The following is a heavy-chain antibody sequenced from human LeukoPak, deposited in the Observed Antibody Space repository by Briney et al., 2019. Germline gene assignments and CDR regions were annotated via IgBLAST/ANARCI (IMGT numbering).Heavy chain of an antibody. D-gene: IGHD5-12*01. CDR2: INPNSGGT. J-gene: IGHJ3*02. V-gene: IGHV1-2*02. Sequence: ASVKVSCKASGYTFTGYYMHWVRQDPGQGLEWMGWINPNSGGTNYAQKFQGRVTMTRDTSISTAYMELSRLRSDDTAVYYRARLPRGYSGFIGGAFDIWGQGTMVTVSS. CDR1: GYTFTGYY. CDR3: ARLPRGYSGFIGGAFDI.